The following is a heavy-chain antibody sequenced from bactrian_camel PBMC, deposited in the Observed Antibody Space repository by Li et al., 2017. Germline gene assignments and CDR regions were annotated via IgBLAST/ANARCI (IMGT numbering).Heavy chain of an antibody. V-gene: IGHV3S53*01. CDR1: RNMNV. D-gene: IGHD3*01. CDR3: VNGASDVGYNY. J-gene: IGHJ4*01. CDR2: IDADGRS. Sequence: HVQLVESGGGSVQAGGSLTLSCNYTRNMNVMAWFRQAPGKEREGVAAIDADGRSHYKDSVKDRFTISRDNARNTLYLQLDSLKTEDTAMYYCVNGASDVGYNYWGQGTQVTVS.